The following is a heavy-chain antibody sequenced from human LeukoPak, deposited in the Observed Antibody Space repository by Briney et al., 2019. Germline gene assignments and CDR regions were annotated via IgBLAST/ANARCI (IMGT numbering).Heavy chain of an antibody. CDR3: AKDKSSGWYGYFQH. Sequence: GGSLRLSCAASGFTFSSYAMSWVRQAPGKGLEWVSAISGSGGSTYYAYSVKGRFTISRDNSKNTLYLQMNSLRAEDTAVYYCAKDKSSGWYGYFQHWGQGTLVTVSS. CDR2: ISGSGGST. J-gene: IGHJ1*01. V-gene: IGHV3-23*01. CDR1: GFTFSSYA. D-gene: IGHD6-19*01.